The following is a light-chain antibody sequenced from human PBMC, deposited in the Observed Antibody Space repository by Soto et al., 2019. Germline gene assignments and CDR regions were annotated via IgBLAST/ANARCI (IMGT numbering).Light chain of an antibody. CDR1: SSDVGGYNY. CDR3: SSYTSSSTLDV. J-gene: IGLJ1*01. V-gene: IGLV2-14*01. CDR2: DVS. Sequence: SALSQPASVSGSPGQSITISCTGTSSDVGGYNYVFWYQQHPGKAPKLMIYDVSNRPSWVSNRFSGSKAGNTASLTISGLQAEDEADYCCSSYTSSSTLDVFGTGTKLTVL.